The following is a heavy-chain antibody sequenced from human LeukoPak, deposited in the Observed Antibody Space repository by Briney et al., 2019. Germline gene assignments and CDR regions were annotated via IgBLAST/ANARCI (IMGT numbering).Heavy chain of an antibody. D-gene: IGHD5-12*01. CDR1: GGSISSSIYY. Sequence: PSETLPLTCSVSGGSISSSIYYWGWIRHPPGKGLEWIGNVYYSGSTYYNPSLKSRVTISVDTSKIQFSLKLSSVTAADTAVYYCARRRGYDHFDYWGQGTLVTVSS. CDR2: VYYSGST. V-gene: IGHV4-39*01. J-gene: IGHJ4*02. CDR3: ARRRGYDHFDY.